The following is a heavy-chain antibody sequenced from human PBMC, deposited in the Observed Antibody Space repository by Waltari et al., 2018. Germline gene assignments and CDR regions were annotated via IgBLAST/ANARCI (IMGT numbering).Heavy chain of an antibody. Sequence: EVQLVESGGGLVQPGRSLRLSCAASGLTFDDYALPWVRQPPGKGLELVSGISWNSGRIGYADSVEGRFTISRDNAKNSLFLQMNSLRAEDTALYYCAKDKSYYTSGWENAFDIWGQGTMVTVSS. CDR2: ISWNSGRI. V-gene: IGHV3-9*01. J-gene: IGHJ3*02. D-gene: IGHD6-19*01. CDR3: AKDKSYYTSGWENAFDI. CDR1: GLTFDDYA.